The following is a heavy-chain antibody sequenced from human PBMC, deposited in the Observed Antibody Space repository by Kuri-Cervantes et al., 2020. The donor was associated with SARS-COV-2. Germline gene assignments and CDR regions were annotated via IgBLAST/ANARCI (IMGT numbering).Heavy chain of an antibody. Sequence: GPLRLSCAVYGGSFSGYYWSWIRQPPGKGLEWIGEINHSGSTNYNPSLKSRVTISVDTSKNQFSLKLSSVTAADTAVYYCARVKSVVTPDIDYWGQGTLVTVSS. CDR3: ARVKSVVTPDIDY. J-gene: IGHJ4*02. D-gene: IGHD4-23*01. V-gene: IGHV4-34*01. CDR1: GGSFSGYY. CDR2: INHSGST.